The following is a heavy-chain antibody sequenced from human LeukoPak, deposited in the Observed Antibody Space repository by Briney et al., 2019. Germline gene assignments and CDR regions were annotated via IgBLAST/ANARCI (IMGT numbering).Heavy chain of an antibody. CDR2: IYYSGST. V-gene: IGHV4-61*01. CDR1: GGSVSSGSYY. Sequence: SETLSPTCTVSGGSVSSGSYYWSWIRQPPGKGLEGIGYIYYSGSTNYNPSLKSRVTISVDTSKNQFSLKLSSVTAADTAVYYCARVGSSSWYSHKTPFDYWGQGTLVTVSS. CDR3: ARVGSSSWYSHKTPFDY. D-gene: IGHD6-13*01. J-gene: IGHJ4*02.